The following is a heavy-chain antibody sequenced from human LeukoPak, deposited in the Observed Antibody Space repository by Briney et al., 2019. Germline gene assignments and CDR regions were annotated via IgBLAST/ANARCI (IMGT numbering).Heavy chain of an antibody. J-gene: IGHJ4*02. CDR2: IRNDGTIK. CDR3: VSRPSNTWIGPFDL. CDR1: GLTFSRHA. Sequence: GGSLRVSCAVSGLTFSRHAMHWVRQAPGKGLEWVAFIRNDGTIKYYADSVQGRFTISRDNSKSTQYLQMNSLRSDDTAVYYCVSRPSNTWIGPFDLWGQGTLVTVSS. D-gene: IGHD3-3*01. V-gene: IGHV3-30*02.